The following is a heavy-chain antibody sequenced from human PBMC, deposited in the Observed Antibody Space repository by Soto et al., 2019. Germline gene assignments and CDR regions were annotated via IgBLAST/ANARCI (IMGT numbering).Heavy chain of an antibody. V-gene: IGHV4-59*12. Sequence: XGTLSLTCTVSGGSISSYHWSWIRQSPGKGLEWIGYVFYTGSTKYNPALKRRVTISVDTSKNQFSLKLSSVSAADTGLYYCARSYSGTFYGYDTWGQGILVTVSS. CDR1: GGSISSYH. CDR3: ARSYSGTFYGYDT. CDR2: VFYTGST. D-gene: IGHD1-26*01. J-gene: IGHJ5*02.